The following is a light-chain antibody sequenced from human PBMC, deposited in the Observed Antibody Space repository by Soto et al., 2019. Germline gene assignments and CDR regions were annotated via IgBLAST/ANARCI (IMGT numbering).Light chain of an antibody. V-gene: IGKV1-5*03. CDR1: QSISSW. CDR3: QQFNTYSAVT. CDR2: KAS. J-gene: IGKJ4*01. Sequence: DIQMTQSPSTLSASVGDRVTITCRASQSISSWLAWYQQKPGNAPKLLIYKASSLESGVPSRFSGSGSGTEFTLTISSLQPDDFATYYCQQFNTYSAVTFGGGTKVEMK.